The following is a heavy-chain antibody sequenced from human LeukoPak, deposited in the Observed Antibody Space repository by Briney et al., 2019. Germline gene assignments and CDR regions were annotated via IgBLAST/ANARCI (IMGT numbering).Heavy chain of an antibody. V-gene: IGHV5-51*01. CDR3: ARQVAGKIYYYYYYMDV. Sequence: GESLKISCKGSGYSFTSYWIGWVRQMPGKGLEWMGIIYPGDSDTRYSPSFQGQVTISADKSISTAYLQWSSLKASDTAMYYRARQVAGKIYYYYYYMDVWGKGTTVTVSS. CDR1: GYSFTSYW. J-gene: IGHJ6*03. CDR2: IYPGDSDT. D-gene: IGHD6-19*01.